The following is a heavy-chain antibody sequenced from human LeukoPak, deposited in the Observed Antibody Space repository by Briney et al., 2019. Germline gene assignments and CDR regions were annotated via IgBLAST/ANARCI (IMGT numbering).Heavy chain of an antibody. D-gene: IGHD6-19*01. Sequence: ASVKVSCNVSGYSLTDLSMHWVRQAPGNGLEWMGGFDPGDGRPVYAQKFQGRVTLTEDTSTETAYMELSSLRSEDTAVYFCAAGYSSGWFAEYFHSWGQGTLVTVSS. V-gene: IGHV1-24*01. CDR1: GYSLTDLS. CDR2: FDPGDGRP. CDR3: AAGYSSGWFAEYFHS. J-gene: IGHJ1*01.